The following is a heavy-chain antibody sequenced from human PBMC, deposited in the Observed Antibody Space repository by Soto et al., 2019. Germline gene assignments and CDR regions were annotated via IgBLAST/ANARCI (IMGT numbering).Heavy chain of an antibody. CDR1: GGSVSSVGYY. V-gene: IGHV4-31*03. Sequence: SETLSLTCTVSGGSVSSVGYYWSWIHQHPGTGLEWIGYIYYSGTTYFNPSLKSRASISLDTSKNEFSLKLTSVTAADTAVYYCARRALPQCINGVCYKDGFWDYWGQGALVTVSS. J-gene: IGHJ4*02. CDR3: ARRALPQCINGVCYKDGFWDY. D-gene: IGHD2-8*01. CDR2: IYYSGTT.